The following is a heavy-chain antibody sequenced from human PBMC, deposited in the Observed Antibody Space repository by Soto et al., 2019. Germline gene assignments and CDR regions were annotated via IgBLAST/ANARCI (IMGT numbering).Heavy chain of an antibody. D-gene: IGHD2-15*01. J-gene: IGHJ4*02. CDR2: IYYSGST. CDR1: GGSISSSSYY. Sequence: QLQLHESGPGLVKPSETLSLTCTVSGGSISSSSYYWGWIRQPPGKGLEWIGNIYYSGSTYYNPSLEVRXPXTXXTSRIRFSWRCGFLPASDPAVYYCVLGRGSKVSGCWGQGTLVTVSS. V-gene: IGHV4-39*01. CDR3: VLGRGSKVSGC.